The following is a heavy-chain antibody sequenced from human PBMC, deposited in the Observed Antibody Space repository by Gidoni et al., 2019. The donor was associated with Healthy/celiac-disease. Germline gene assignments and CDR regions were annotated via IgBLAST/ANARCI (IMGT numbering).Heavy chain of an antibody. CDR3: ASRSYIAAAGPPFDY. Sequence: QDQLVQSGAAVKKPGASVKVSCKASGYTFTSYAMHWVRQAPGQRLEWMGWINAGNGNTKYSQKFQGRVTITRDTSASTAYMELSSLRSEDTAVYYCASRSYIAAAGPPFDYWGQGTLVTVSS. CDR1: GYTFTSYA. CDR2: INAGNGNT. V-gene: IGHV1-3*01. D-gene: IGHD6-13*01. J-gene: IGHJ4*02.